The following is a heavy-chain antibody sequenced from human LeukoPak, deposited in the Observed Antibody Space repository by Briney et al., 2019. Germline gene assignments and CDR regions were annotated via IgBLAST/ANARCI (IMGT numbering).Heavy chain of an antibody. CDR3: ARAYHSSWYLNWFDP. CDR2: MSSSGIS. J-gene: IGHJ5*02. Sequence: PSETLSLTCTVSNGSISSDTYFWSWIRQPAGKGLEWIGRMSSSGISTYSPSLKSRVTISIDTSRNQFSMNLNSVTAADTAVYYCARAYHSSWYLNWFDPWGQGTLVTVSS. V-gene: IGHV4-61*02. D-gene: IGHD6-13*01. CDR1: NGSISSDTYF.